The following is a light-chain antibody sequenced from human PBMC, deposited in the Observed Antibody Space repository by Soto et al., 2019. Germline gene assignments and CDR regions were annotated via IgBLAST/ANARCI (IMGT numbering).Light chain of an antibody. J-gene: IGKJ1*01. CDR2: RAS. V-gene: IGKV1-5*03. CDR3: QQYDSYSRE. CDR1: QSISNW. Sequence: EIQMTQSPSTLSASVGDRVTITCRASQSISNWLAWYQQKPGKAPTLLIYRASNLEGGVPSRFSGSGSGTEFTLTISSLQPDDFATYYCQQYDSYSREFGQGTKVEIK.